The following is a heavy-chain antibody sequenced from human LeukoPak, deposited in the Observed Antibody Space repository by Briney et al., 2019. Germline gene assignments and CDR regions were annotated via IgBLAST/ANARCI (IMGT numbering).Heavy chain of an antibody. J-gene: IGHJ4*02. D-gene: IGHD3-10*01. Sequence: ASVKVSCTASGYTFTSYAMNWVRQAPGQGLEWMGWINTNTGNPTYAQGFTGRFVFSLDTSVSTAYLQISSLKAEDTAVYYCARGNLLLWFGESLIGYWGQGTLVTVSS. CDR3: ARGNLLLWFGESLIGY. CDR2: INTNTGNP. CDR1: GYTFTSYA. V-gene: IGHV7-4-1*02.